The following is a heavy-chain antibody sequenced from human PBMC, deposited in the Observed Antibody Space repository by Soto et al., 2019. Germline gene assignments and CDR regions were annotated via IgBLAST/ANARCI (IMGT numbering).Heavy chain of an antibody. D-gene: IGHD3-10*01. CDR1: GYSFTSSG. CDR2: ISAYNGNT. V-gene: IGHV1-18*04. Sequence: XSVKVTSNTSGYSFTSSGIIWVRRAPGQGLEWMGWISAYNGNTNYAQKLQGRVTMTTDTSTSTAYMELRSLRSDDTAVYYCARDIPLLWFGELLYDYYYGMDVWGQGTTVTVSS. J-gene: IGHJ6*02. CDR3: ARDIPLLWFGELLYDYYYGMDV.